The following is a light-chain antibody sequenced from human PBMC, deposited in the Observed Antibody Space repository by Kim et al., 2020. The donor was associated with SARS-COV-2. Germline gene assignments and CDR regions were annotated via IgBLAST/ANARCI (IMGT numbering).Light chain of an antibody. CDR2: QDN. V-gene: IGLV3-1*01. CDR1: KLGDKY. CDR3: PACDSSTVV. Sequence: VTPGEAASLNSYGVKLGDKYACWNQQKTGQALKEVLSQDNKGHSEVPERFSGSSSVNTATLTVSGTLAMDEADYYCPACDSSTVVFGGGTQLTVL. J-gene: IGLJ2*01.